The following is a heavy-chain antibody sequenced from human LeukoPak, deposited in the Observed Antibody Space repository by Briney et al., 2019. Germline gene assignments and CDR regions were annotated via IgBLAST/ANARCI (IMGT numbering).Heavy chain of an antibody. D-gene: IGHD1-1*01. CDR2: IWYDGSNK. J-gene: IGHJ3*02. Sequence: GGSLRLSCAASGFTFSSYGMHWVRQAPGKGLEWVAVIWYDGSNKYYADSVKGRFTISRDNSKNTLYLQMNSLRAEDTAVYYCARVRGTGTTGAFDIWGQGTMVTVSS. CDR1: GFTFSSYG. V-gene: IGHV3-33*01. CDR3: ARVRGTGTTGAFDI.